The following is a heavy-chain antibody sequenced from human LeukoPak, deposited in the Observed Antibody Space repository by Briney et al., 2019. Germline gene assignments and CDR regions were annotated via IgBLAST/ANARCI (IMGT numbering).Heavy chain of an antibody. V-gene: IGHV3-13*01. D-gene: IGHD1-26*01. CDR2: IGTAGDT. J-gene: IGHJ4*02. Sequence: PGGSLRLSCAASGFTVSNHAMHWVRRATGKGLEWVSAIGTAGDTFYPGSVKGRFTISRENAKNSLYLQMDSLRAEDTAVYYCARQMTPHGNFDYWGQGTLVTVSS. CDR1: GFTVSNHA. CDR3: ARQMTPHGNFDY.